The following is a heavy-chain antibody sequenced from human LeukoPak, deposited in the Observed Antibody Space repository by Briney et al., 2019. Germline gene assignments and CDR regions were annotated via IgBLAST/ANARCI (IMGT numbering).Heavy chain of an antibody. CDR2: INPNSGGT. V-gene: IGHV1-2*02. D-gene: IGHD2-2*02. CDR3: ARIVVVPAAIPDDAFDI. CDR1: GYTFTGYY. Sequence: ASVKVSCKASGYTFTGYYMHWVRQAPGQGLEWMGWINPNSGGTNYAQKFLGRVTMTRDTSISTAYMELSRLRSDDTAVYYCARIVVVPAAIPDDAFDIWGQGTMVTVSS. J-gene: IGHJ3*02.